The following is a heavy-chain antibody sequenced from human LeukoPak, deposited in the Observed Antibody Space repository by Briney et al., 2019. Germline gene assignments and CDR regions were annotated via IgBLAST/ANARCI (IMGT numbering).Heavy chain of an antibody. Sequence: SETLSLTCTVSGDSLSNSYWSWIRQPPGKGLEWIGYMYYSGATNYNPPLRSRATISVETSKNQFSLKMTSVTVADTAIYYCASDVYYFGSGRRTFYGMDVWGQGTTVTVSS. J-gene: IGHJ6*02. CDR2: MYYSGAT. CDR3: ASDVYYFGSGRRTFYGMDV. V-gene: IGHV4-59*01. D-gene: IGHD3-10*01. CDR1: GDSLSNSY.